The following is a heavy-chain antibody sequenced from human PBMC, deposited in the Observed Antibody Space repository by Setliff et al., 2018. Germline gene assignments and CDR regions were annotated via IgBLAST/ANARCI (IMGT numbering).Heavy chain of an antibody. CDR2: IYYSGGT. V-gene: IGHV4-30-4*08. D-gene: IGHD3-22*01. CDR1: GGSISSGDYY. CDR3: AIMGGDSSGYYGVDY. Sequence: SETLSLTCTVSGGSISSGDYYWSWIRQPPGKGLEWIGYIYYSGGTYFNPSLKSRVTISVDTSKNQFSLRLSSVTAADTAVYYCAIMGGDSSGYYGVDYWGQGTLVTVSS. J-gene: IGHJ4*02.